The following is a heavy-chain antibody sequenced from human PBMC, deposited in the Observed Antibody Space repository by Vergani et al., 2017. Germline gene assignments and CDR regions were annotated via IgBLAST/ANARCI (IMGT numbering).Heavy chain of an antibody. Sequence: EVQLLESGGDLVQPGGSLRLSCAASGFTFIMHAMSWVRQAPGKGLEWVSTLSASDRRTHYADSLKGRFSISRDNSKNTLFLHMNSLRPEDTAVYYCAKVGRSEVAGTFGAFDIWGQGTTVTVSS. D-gene: IGHD6-19*01. CDR1: GFTFIMHA. CDR3: AKVGRSEVAGTFGAFDI. V-gene: IGHV3-23*01. J-gene: IGHJ3*02. CDR2: LSASDRRT.